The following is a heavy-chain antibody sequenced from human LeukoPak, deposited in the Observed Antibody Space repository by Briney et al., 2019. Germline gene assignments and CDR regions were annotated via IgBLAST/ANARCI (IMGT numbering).Heavy chain of an antibody. V-gene: IGHV1-46*01. CDR3: ARGTHIVVVTAIPLGY. CDR2: INPSGGST. J-gene: IGHJ4*02. D-gene: IGHD2-21*02. Sequence: RASVKVSCKASGYTFTSYYMHWVRQAPGQGLEWMGIINPSGGSTSYAQKFQGRVTMTGDTSTSTVYMELSSLRSEDTAVYYCARGTHIVVVTAIPLGYWGQGTLVTVSS. CDR1: GYTFTSYY.